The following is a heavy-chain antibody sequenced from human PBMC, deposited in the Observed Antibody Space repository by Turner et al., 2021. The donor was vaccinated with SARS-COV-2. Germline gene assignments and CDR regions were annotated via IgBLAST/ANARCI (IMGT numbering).Heavy chain of an antibody. CDR2: ISWNSGSR. Sequence: EVQLVESGGGLVQPGRSLRLSCAASGFTFEDYAMHWVRQAPGKGLEWVSGISWNSGSRGYADSVKGRFTISRDNAKNSLYLQMNSLRVEDTAVYYCARGANGNFDYWGQGALVTVSS. V-gene: IGHV3-9*01. CDR1: GFTFEDYA. CDR3: ARGANGNFDY. J-gene: IGHJ4*02. D-gene: IGHD1-26*01.